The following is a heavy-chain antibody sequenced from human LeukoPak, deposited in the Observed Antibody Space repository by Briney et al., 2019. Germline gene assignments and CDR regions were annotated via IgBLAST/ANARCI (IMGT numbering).Heavy chain of an antibody. J-gene: IGHJ4*02. V-gene: IGHV4-4*07. D-gene: IGHD6-19*01. Sequence: SETLSLTCTVSGASIRSDYWSWIRQPAGKGLEWIGHIYCTGNTNYNPSLKSRVTMSIDTSKNQFSLKLISVTAADTSVYYCARGASGWYGNSFDYWGQGTLITVSS. CDR2: IYCTGNT. CDR3: ARGASGWYGNSFDY. CDR1: GASIRSDY.